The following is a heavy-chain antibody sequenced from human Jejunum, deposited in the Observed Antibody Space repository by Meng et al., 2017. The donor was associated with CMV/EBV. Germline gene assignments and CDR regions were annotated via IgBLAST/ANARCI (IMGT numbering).Heavy chain of an antibody. J-gene: IGHJ6*02. D-gene: IGHD2-2*01. CDR2: IKGDGSAK. CDR3: AKWVVPPGVGYGLDV. CDR1: TFDDYG. V-gene: IGHV3-7*01. Sequence: TFDDYGMGWVRQVPGKGLGWVANIKGDGSAKYSADSVKGRFTIARDNAKWTLYLQMTSLRVEDTAVYYCAKWVVPPGVGYGLDVWGQGTAVTVSS.